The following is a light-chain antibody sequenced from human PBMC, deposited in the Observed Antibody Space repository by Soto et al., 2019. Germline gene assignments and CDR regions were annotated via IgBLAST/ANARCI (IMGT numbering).Light chain of an antibody. J-gene: IGKJ5*01. Sequence: EIVMTQSPATLSVSPGDRATLSCRAGQPLNNNVAWYQHKPGQAPRLLIYGTSTRATGISARFSGGGSGTEFTLTISSLQSEDFAVYYCQRYGRSPPITFGQGTRLEIK. CDR1: QPLNNN. CDR3: QRYGRSPPIT. V-gene: IGKV3-15*01. CDR2: GTS.